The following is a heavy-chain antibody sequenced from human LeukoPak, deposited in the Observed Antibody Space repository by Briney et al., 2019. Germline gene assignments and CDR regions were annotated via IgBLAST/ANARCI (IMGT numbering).Heavy chain of an antibody. V-gene: IGHV3-30*18. D-gene: IGHD4-17*01. CDR2: IAYDGNNT. J-gene: IGHJ4*02. CDR1: GFIFSDYG. Sequence: GGSLRLSCVASGFIFSDYGIQWVRQAPGKGLEWVAVIAYDGNNTYYGDSVRGRFTISRDNSKNTLYLQMNSLRAEDTAVYYCAKDRATTVTNYDYWGQGTLVTVSS. CDR3: AKDRATTVTNYDY.